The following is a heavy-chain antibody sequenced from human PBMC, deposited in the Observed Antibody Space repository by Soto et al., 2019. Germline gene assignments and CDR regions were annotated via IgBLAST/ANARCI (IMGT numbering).Heavy chain of an antibody. CDR2: IYYSGST. CDR3: ARASGYYSGDFDS. D-gene: IGHD3-22*01. V-gene: IGHV4-30-4*01. CDR1: GGSISSGDYY. J-gene: IGHJ4*02. Sequence: QVQLQESGPGLVKPSQTLSLTCTVSGGSISSGDYYWSWIRQPPGKGLEWIGYIYYSGSTYYNPSLKSRVXXSXDXXKNQFSLKLSSVTAADTAVYYCARASGYYSGDFDSWGQGTLVTVSS.